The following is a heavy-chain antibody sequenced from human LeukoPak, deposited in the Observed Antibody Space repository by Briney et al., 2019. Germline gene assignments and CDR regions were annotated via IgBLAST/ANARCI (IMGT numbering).Heavy chain of an antibody. D-gene: IGHD4-23*01. CDR3: ARAKGPNSPGDY. V-gene: IGHV1-3*04. Sequence: GASVKVSCKASGYTFTSYAMHWVRQAPGQRLEWMGWINTGNGNTKYSQKFQGRVTITRDTSASAAYMELSSLRSEDTAVYYCARAKGPNSPGDYWGQGTLVTVSS. CDR1: GYTFTSYA. CDR2: INTGNGNT. J-gene: IGHJ4*02.